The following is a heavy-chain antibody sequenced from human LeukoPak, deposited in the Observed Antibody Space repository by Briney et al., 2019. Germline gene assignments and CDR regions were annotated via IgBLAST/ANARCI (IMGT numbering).Heavy chain of an antibody. CDR1: GFTFSTYT. V-gene: IGHV3-23*01. D-gene: IGHD7-27*01. CDR2: IGNNGGGI. J-gene: IGHJ4*02. Sequence: GGSLRLSCAASGFTFSTYTMYGVRHPPGKGLEWVSIIGNNGGGIHYADSVKGRFTISRDNFKNALYLQMNSLRVEDTAVYYCAIDPNWGTHSWGQGVLVTVSS. CDR3: AIDPNWGTHS.